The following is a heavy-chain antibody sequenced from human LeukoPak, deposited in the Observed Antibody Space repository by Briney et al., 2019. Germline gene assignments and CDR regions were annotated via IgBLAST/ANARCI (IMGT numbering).Heavy chain of an antibody. V-gene: IGHV3-30*18. J-gene: IGHJ4*02. D-gene: IGHD4-17*01. Sequence: PGGSLRLSCAASGFTFSSYGMHWVRQAPGKGLEWVAVISYDGSNKYYADSVKGRFTISRDNSKNTLYLQMNSLRAEDTAVYYCAKDGDYGDYGGFDYWGQGTLVTVSS. CDR3: AKDGDYGDYGGFDY. CDR2: ISYDGSNK. CDR1: GFTFSSYG.